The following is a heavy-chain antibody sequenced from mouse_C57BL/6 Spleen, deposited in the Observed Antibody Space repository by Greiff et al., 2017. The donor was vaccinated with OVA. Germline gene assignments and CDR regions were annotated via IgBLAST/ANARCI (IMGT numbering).Heavy chain of an antibody. V-gene: IGHV1-64*01. D-gene: IGHD1-1*01. Sequence: VQLQQPGAELVKPGASVKLSCKASGYTFTSYWMHWVKQRPGQGLEWIGMIHPNSGSTNYNEKFKSNATLTVDKSSSTAYMQLSSLTSEDSAVYYCARGITTVVATPWYFDVWGTGTTVTVSS. CDR3: ARGITTVVATPWYFDV. CDR2: IHPNSGST. CDR1: GYTFTSYW. J-gene: IGHJ1*03.